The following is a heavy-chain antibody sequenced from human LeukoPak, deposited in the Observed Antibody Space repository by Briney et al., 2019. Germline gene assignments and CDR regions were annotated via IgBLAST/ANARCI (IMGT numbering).Heavy chain of an antibody. CDR3: ARSRPAAGSIDY. J-gene: IGHJ4*02. Sequence: PSETLSLTCTVSGGSISSYYWSWIRQPPGKGLKWIGYIYYSGSTYYNPSLKSRVTISVDTSKNQFSLKLSSVTAADTAVYYCARSRPAAGSIDYWGQGTLLTVSS. D-gene: IGHD6-13*01. CDR1: GGSISSYY. V-gene: IGHV4-59*12. CDR2: IYYSGST.